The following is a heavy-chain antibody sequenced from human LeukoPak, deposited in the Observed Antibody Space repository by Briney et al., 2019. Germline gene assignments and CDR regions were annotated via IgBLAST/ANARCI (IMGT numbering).Heavy chain of an antibody. J-gene: IGHJ4*02. D-gene: IGHD3-10*01. CDR3: ARGKGSPYYYYDY. CDR1: GVSFSGYY. Sequence: SETLSLTCAVYGVSFSGYYWNWIRQPPGKGLEWIGEINHSRSTNYNPSLKSRVTMSLDTPKNHFSLKLSSVTAADTAVYYCARGKGSPYYYYDYWGQGTLVTVSS. CDR2: INHSRST. V-gene: IGHV4-34*01.